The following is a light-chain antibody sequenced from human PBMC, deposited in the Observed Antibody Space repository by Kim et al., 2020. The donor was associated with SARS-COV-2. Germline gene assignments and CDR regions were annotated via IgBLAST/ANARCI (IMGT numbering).Light chain of an antibody. V-gene: IGLV3-19*01. CDR2: GEN. CDR3: GSRDRSTNHQL. J-gene: IGLJ2*01. Sequence: SSELTQDPSVSVALGQTVRITCQGDSLRTYFTNWYQQKPGQAPRLVIYGENKRPSGIPDRFSVSNSGDTSSLTITGAQAEDEADYYCGSRDRSTNHQLFGGGTKVTVL. CDR1: SLRTYF.